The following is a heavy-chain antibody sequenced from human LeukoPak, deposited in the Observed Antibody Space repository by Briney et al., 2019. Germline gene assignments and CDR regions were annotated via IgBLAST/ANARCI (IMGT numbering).Heavy chain of an antibody. CDR3: AKGHQCSGGSCYPLYYYYYMDV. CDR1: GFTVSSNY. V-gene: IGHV3-53*01. J-gene: IGHJ6*03. D-gene: IGHD2-15*01. Sequence: GGSLRLSCAASGFTVSSNYMSWVRQAPGKGLEWVSVIYSGGSTYYADSVKGRFTISRDNSKNTLYLQMNSLRAEDTAVYYCAKGHQCSGGSCYPLYYYYYMDVWGKGTTVTVSS. CDR2: IYSGGST.